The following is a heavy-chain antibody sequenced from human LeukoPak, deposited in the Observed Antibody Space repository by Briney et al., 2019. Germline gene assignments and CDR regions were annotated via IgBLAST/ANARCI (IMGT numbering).Heavy chain of an antibody. J-gene: IGHJ5*02. Sequence: SETLSLTCTVSGGSISSYYWSWIRQPPGKGLEWIGYIYYSGSTNYNPSLKSRVTISVDTSKNQFSLKLSSVTAADTAVYYCAREFAGYCSGGSCQPSWFDPWGQGTLVTVSS. V-gene: IGHV4-59*01. D-gene: IGHD2-15*01. CDR1: GGSISSYY. CDR2: IYYSGST. CDR3: AREFAGYCSGGSCQPSWFDP.